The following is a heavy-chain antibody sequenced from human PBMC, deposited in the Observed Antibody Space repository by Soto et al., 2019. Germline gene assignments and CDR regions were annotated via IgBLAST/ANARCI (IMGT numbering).Heavy chain of an antibody. D-gene: IGHD3-3*01. J-gene: IGHJ3*02. Sequence: PGESLKISCKGSGYNFYTYWIAWVRQMPGKGLEWMGVIYPGDSETRYSPSFQGQVTISADKSINTAYLQWSSLKASDSAIYYCARPLWSVRDGLDIWGQGTVVTVSS. CDR3: ARPLWSVRDGLDI. V-gene: IGHV5-51*01. CDR1: GYNFYTYW. CDR2: IYPGDSET.